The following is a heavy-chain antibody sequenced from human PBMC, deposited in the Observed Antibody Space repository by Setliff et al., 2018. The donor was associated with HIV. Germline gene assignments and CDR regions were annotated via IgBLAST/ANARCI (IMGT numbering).Heavy chain of an antibody. Sequence: SETLSLTCTVSGYSISSGYYWGWIRQPPGKGLEWIGSIYHSGSTYYNPSLKSRVTISVDTSKNQFSLKLSSVTAADTAVYYCARENLGGYYLYNYYYGMDVWGQGTTVTVSS. D-gene: IGHD3-22*01. J-gene: IGHJ6*02. CDR2: IYHSGST. V-gene: IGHV4-38-2*02. CDR1: GYSISSGYY. CDR3: ARENLGGYYLYNYYYGMDV.